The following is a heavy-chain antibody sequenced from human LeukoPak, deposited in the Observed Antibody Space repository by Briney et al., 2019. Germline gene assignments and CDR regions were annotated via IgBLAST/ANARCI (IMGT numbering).Heavy chain of an antibody. CDR3: ARDIASSWYFLH. CDR1: GFTFSDYA. Sequence: GGSLRLSCAASGFTFSDYAMSWVRQAPGKGLEWVSSISGSGNSTYYADSVKGRFTISRDKSKNSLYLQMNTLRADDTAVYYCARDIASSWYFLHWGQGTLVTVSS. J-gene: IGHJ4*02. V-gene: IGHV3-23*01. CDR2: ISGSGNST. D-gene: IGHD6-13*01.